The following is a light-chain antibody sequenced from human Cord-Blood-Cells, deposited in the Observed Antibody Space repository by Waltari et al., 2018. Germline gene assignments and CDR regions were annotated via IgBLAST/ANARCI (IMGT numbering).Light chain of an antibody. CDR3: SSYTSSSTYV. CDR2: EVS. V-gene: IGLV2-14*01. Sequence: QSALTPPASVSGSPGQSITISCTGTSSDVGGYNYVSWYQQHPGKATKLMIYEVSNRPSGVSNRFSGSKSGNTASLTISGLQAEDEADYYCSSYTSSSTYVFGTGTKVTVL. CDR1: SSDVGGYNY. J-gene: IGLJ1*01.